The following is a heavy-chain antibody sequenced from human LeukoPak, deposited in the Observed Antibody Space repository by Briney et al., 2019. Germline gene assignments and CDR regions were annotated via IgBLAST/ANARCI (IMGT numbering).Heavy chain of an antibody. CDR3: ATYGSGSGTFFDS. Sequence: PGGSLRLSCAASGFTFDDYAMHWVRHAPGKGLEWVSGISWNSGSIGYADSVKGRFTISRDNAKNSLYLQMNSLRAEDTALYYCATYGSGSGTFFDSWGQGTLVTVSS. CDR2: ISWNSGSI. D-gene: IGHD3-10*01. V-gene: IGHV3-9*01. CDR1: GFTFDDYA. J-gene: IGHJ4*01.